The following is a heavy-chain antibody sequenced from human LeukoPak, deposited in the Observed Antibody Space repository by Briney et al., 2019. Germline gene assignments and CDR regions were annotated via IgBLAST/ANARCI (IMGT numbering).Heavy chain of an antibody. CDR2: ISFDGSDA. V-gene: IGHV3-74*01. D-gene: IGHD2-2*02. J-gene: IGHJ5*02. CDR1: GFTFSGFW. Sequence: GGSLRLSCAASGFTFSGFWMHWVRHAPGKGLVWVSCISFDGSDATYADSVKGRFTISRDNAKNTLYLQMNSLRAEDTAVYYCARDPDCDSTSCYIGPYNWFDPWGQGTLVTVSS. CDR3: ARDPDCDSTSCYIGPYNWFDP.